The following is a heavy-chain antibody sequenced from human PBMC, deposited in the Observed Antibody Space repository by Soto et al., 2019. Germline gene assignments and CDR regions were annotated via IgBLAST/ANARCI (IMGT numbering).Heavy chain of an antibody. CDR2: TYYRSKWYN. CDR3: ARAVAATANAFAS. J-gene: IGHJ3*02. Sequence: SQTLSPTCAISGDSVSSNSAAWNWVRQSPSRGLEWLGRTYYRSKWYNDYAVSVKSRITIDPDTSKNQFSLQLNSVTPDDTAVYYCARAVAATANAFASWGQGTVVTVSS. D-gene: IGHD6-19*01. V-gene: IGHV6-1*01. CDR1: GDSVSSNSAA.